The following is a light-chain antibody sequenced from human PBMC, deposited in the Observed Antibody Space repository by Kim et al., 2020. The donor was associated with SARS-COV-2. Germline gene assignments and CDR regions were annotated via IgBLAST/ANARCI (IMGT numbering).Light chain of an antibody. CDR3: QQYYSYPFT. CDR1: QGISSY. J-gene: IGKJ3*01. Sequence: ASTGDRVSIACRASQGISSYLAWYQQKPGKAPKLLIYAASTLQSEVPSRFSGSGSGTDFTLTISCMQSEDFATYYCQQYYSYPFTFGPGTKVDIK. CDR2: AAS. V-gene: IGKV1-8*01.